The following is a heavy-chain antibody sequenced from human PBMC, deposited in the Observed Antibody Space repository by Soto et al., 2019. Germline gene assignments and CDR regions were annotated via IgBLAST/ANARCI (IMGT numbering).Heavy chain of an antibody. CDR3: ARASIAAAGTSFFDY. J-gene: IGHJ4*02. Sequence: SETLSLTCAVSGGSISSSNWWSWVRQPPGKGLEWIGEIYHSGSTNYNPSLKSRVTISVDKSKNQFSLKLSSVTAADTAVYYCARASIAAAGTSFFDYWGQGTLVTVSS. CDR1: GGSISSSNW. V-gene: IGHV4-4*02. CDR2: IYHSGST. D-gene: IGHD6-13*01.